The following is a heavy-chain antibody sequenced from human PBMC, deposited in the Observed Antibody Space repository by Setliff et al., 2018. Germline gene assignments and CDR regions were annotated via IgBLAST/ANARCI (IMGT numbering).Heavy chain of an antibody. V-gene: IGHV3-7*01. CDR3: VRYNWNFPDC. J-gene: IGHJ4*02. D-gene: IGHD1-7*01. CDR2: IKQVESEK. CDR1: GFTFTNYW. Sequence: PGGSLRLSCAASGFTFTNYWINWVRQAPGKGLEWVANIKQVESEKHYVGSVKGRFTISRDNARNTLYLQMNSLRVEDTAVYYCVRYNWNFPDCWGQGTLVTVSS.